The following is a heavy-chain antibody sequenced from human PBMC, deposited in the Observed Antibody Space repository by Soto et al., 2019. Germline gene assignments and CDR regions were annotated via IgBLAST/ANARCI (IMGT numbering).Heavy chain of an antibody. CDR1: GGTFSSYA. Sequence: ASVKVSCKASGGTFSSYAISWVRQAPGQGLEWMGGIIPIFGTANYAQKFQGRVTITADESTSTAYMELSSLRSEDTAVYYCATVGVEMATIVYYFDYWGQGTLVTVSS. V-gene: IGHV1-69*13. J-gene: IGHJ4*02. CDR2: IIPIFGTA. D-gene: IGHD5-12*01. CDR3: ATVGVEMATIVYYFDY.